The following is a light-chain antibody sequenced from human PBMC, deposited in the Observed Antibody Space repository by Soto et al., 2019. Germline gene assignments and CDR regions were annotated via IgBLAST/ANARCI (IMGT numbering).Light chain of an antibody. CDR1: SSDVGVYDY. Sequence: QSVLTQPRSVSGSPGQSVTISCTGTSSDVGVYDYVSWYQQHPGKAPKLMIYDVTKRPSGVPDRFSGSKSANTASLTIPGLQAEDEADYYCCSYAGSYTFVFGTGTKVTVL. CDR2: DVT. J-gene: IGLJ1*01. CDR3: CSYAGSYTFV. V-gene: IGLV2-11*01.